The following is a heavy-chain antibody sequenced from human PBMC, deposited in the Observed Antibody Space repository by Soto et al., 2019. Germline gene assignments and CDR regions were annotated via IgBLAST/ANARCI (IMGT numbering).Heavy chain of an antibody. CDR2: IYYSGST. V-gene: IGHV4-30-4*08. CDR3: ARDSLPPLPPGMDV. CDR1: GGSISSGGYY. J-gene: IGHJ6*02. Sequence: PSETLSLTCTVSGGSISSGGYYWSWIRQHPGKGLEWIGYIYYSGSTYYNPSLKSRVTISVDTSKNQFSLKLSSVTAADTAVYYCARDSLPPLPPGMDVWGQGTTVTVSS.